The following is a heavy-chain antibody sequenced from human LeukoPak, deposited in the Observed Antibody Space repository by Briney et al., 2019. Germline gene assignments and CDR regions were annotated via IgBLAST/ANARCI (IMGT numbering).Heavy chain of an antibody. CDR1: GFIFSDYW. D-gene: IGHD6-19*01. CDR3: ARGGGSGRWGSAFDM. CDR2: MKQDGREK. J-gene: IGHJ3*02. Sequence: GGSLRLSCEASGFIFSDYWMTWVRQAPGKGLEWVANMKQDGREKYYVDSVKGRFTISRDNAKNSLYLQMNSLRDEDTAVYYCARGGGSGRWGSAFDMWGQGTMVTVSS. V-gene: IGHV3-7*01.